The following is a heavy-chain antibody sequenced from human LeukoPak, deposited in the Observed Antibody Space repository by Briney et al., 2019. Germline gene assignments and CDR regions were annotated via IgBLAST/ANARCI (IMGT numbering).Heavy chain of an antibody. D-gene: IGHD4-17*01. CDR3: ARVYDYGDHPQDPNDY. Sequence: ASVKVSCKASGYTFTSYDINWVRQATGQGLEWMGWINPNSGGTNYAQKFQGRVTMTRDTSISTAYMELSRLRSDDTAVYYCARVYDYGDHPQDPNDYWGQGTLVTVSS. V-gene: IGHV1-2*02. J-gene: IGHJ4*02. CDR1: GYTFTSYD. CDR2: INPNSGGT.